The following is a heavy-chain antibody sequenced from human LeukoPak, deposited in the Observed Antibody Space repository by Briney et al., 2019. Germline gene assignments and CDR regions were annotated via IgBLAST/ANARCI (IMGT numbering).Heavy chain of an antibody. J-gene: IGHJ5*02. V-gene: IGHV3-48*01. CDR1: GFNLSSYS. Sequence: AGGSLRLFCAACGFNLSSYSMIWVRQAPAKGLEGVSYISSSNSTIYYADSVEGRCTISRDNAKNSLYLHMNSLRAEDTAVYYCARDGGCSSTSCYSRFNWFDPWGQGTLVTVSS. CDR2: ISSSNSTI. CDR3: ARDGGCSSTSCYSRFNWFDP. D-gene: IGHD2-2*01.